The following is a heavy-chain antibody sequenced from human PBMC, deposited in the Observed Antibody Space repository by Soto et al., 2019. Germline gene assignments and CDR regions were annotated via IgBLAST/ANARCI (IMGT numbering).Heavy chain of an antibody. V-gene: IGHV1-69*12. CDR1: GGSFSTYA. CDR2: IIFGTP. J-gene: IGHJ3*02. CDR3: ASVLSVGNYFAAFDI. D-gene: IGHD2-15*01. Sequence: QVQLVQSGAEVKKPGSSVKVSCKASGGSFSTYAINWVRQAPGQGLEWMGGIIFGTPNYAQKFQGRVTITADESTNTAYMELTTLKSDDMAMYFCASVLSVGNYFAAFDIWGQGTLVTVSS.